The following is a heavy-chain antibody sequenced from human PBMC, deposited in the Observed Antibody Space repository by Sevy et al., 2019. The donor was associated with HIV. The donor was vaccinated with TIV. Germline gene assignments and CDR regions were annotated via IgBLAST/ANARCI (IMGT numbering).Heavy chain of an antibody. Sequence: SETLSLTCIVSGVSISGSCYDWGWIRQPPGKGLEGIASIFLSGSTYYNPSLQSRVTISVDTSKSQFSLKLNSVTAADTALYYCARQGGLVDRAFDFWGQGTLVTVSS. V-gene: IGHV4-39*01. J-gene: IGHJ4*02. CDR3: ARQGGLVDRAFDF. CDR2: IFLSGST. CDR1: GVSISGSCYD. D-gene: IGHD3-10*01.